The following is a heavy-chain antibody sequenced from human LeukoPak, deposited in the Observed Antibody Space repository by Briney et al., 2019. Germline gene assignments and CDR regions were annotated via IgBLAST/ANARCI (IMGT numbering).Heavy chain of an antibody. V-gene: IGHV5-51*01. Sequence: GEALQISCKGSGCFFTTYWIAWGRRLPGKGLEWMGVIYPGDSETRYSPSFQGQVTISVNKSITTAYLQLSSLKASDTAIYYCARRRFGDFLVDYWGQGTLVTVSS. CDR2: IYPGDSET. CDR1: GCFFTTYW. D-gene: IGHD3-10*01. J-gene: IGHJ4*02. CDR3: ARRRFGDFLVDY.